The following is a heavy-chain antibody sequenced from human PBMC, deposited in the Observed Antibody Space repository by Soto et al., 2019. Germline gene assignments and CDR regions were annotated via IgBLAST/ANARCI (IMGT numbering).Heavy chain of an antibody. CDR3: AKDRWNEYYYDSSGYSDY. Sequence: GGSLRLSCAASGFTFSGYAMSWVRQAPGKGLEWVSAISGSGGSTYYADSVKGRFTISRDNSKNTLYLQMNSLRAEDTAVYYCAKDRWNEYYYDSSGYSDYWGQGTLVTVSS. J-gene: IGHJ4*02. V-gene: IGHV3-23*01. CDR1: GFTFSGYA. CDR2: ISGSGGST. D-gene: IGHD3-22*01.